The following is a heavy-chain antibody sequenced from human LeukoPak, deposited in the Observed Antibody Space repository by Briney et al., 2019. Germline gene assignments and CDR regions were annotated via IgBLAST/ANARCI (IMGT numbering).Heavy chain of an antibody. CDR3: ARAYGYNYPVDY. D-gene: IGHD5-24*01. Sequence: GGSLRLSCAASGFIFSSYWMSWVRRAPGKGLEWVANIKQDGSEKHYVDSVKGRFTVSRDNAKNSLFLQMNILRAEDMAVYYCARAYGYNYPVDYWGQGTLVTVSS. CDR1: GFIFSSYW. J-gene: IGHJ4*02. CDR2: IKQDGSEK. V-gene: IGHV3-7*01.